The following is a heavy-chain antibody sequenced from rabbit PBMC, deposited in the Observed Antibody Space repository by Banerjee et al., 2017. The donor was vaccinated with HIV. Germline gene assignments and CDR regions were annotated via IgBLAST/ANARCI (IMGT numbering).Heavy chain of an antibody. CDR3: ARYASSSASYGDFNL. J-gene: IGHJ4*01. Sequence: QEQLVESGGGLVQPGGSLKLSCKASGFDFSGSYWICWVRQAPGKGLEWIGCIYTGSGTTYYASWAKGRFTISKTSSTTVTLQLNSLTAADTATYFCARYASSSASYGDFNLWGQGTLVP. V-gene: IGHV1S45*01. CDR1: GFDFSGSYW. D-gene: IGHD1-1*01. CDR2: IYTGSGTT.